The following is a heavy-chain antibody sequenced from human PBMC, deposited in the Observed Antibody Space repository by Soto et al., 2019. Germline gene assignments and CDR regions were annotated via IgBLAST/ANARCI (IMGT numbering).Heavy chain of an antibody. CDR1: GFTFSDYA. CDR2: VSHDGRNT. CDR3: AKGGRQWLVTSDFNY. Sequence: VQLVESGGGVVQPGRSLRLSCAASGFTFSDYAMHWVRQAPGKGLEWVAVVSHDGRNTHYADSVKGRFTISRDSSKNTVSLELTSLRAEDTAVCYCAKGGRQWLVTSDFNYWGQGALVTVSS. D-gene: IGHD6-19*01. V-gene: IGHV3-30*18. J-gene: IGHJ4*02.